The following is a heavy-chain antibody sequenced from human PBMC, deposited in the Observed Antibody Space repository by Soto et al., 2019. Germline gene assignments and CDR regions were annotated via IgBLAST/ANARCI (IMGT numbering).Heavy chain of an antibody. D-gene: IGHD2-21*02. CDR3: ARVRAGGGNSGRWFDP. CDR1: GYTFTSYA. J-gene: IGHJ5*02. V-gene: IGHV1-3*01. Sequence: ASVKVSCKASGYTFTSYAMHWVRQAPGQRLEWMGWINAGNGNTKYSQKFQGRVTITRDTAASTAYMELSSLRSEDTAVYYCARVRAGGGNSGRWFDPWGQGILVTVSS. CDR2: INAGNGNT.